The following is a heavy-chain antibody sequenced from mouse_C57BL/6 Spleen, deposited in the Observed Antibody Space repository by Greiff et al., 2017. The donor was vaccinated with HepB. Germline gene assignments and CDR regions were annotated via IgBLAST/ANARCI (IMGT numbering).Heavy chain of an antibody. CDR3: ASRGSNPFYWYFDV. CDR2: IYPRSGNT. J-gene: IGHJ1*03. CDR1: GYTFTSYG. V-gene: IGHV1-81*01. D-gene: IGHD2-5*01. Sequence: QVQLKESGAELARPGASVKLSCKASGYTFTSYGISWVKQRTGQGLEWIGEIYPRSGNTYYNEKFKGKATLTADKSSSTAYMELRSLTSEDSAVYFCASRGSNPFYWYFDVWGTGTTVTVSS.